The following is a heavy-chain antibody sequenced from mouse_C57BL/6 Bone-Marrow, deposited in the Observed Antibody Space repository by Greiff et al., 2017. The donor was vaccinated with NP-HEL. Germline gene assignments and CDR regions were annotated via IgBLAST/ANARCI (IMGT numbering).Heavy chain of an antibody. Sequence: EVQLKESGPGLVKPSQSLPLTCSVTGYSITSGYYWNWIRQFPGNKLEWMGYISYDGSNNYNPSLKNRISITRDTSKNQFFLKLNSVTTEDTATYYCASLYYGYDGGAMDYWGQGTSVTVSS. D-gene: IGHD2-2*01. J-gene: IGHJ4*01. CDR3: ASLYYGYDGGAMDY. CDR2: ISYDGSN. CDR1: GYSITSGYY. V-gene: IGHV3-6*01.